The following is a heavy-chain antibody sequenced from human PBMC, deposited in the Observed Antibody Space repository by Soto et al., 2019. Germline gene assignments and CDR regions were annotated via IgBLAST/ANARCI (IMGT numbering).Heavy chain of an antibody. J-gene: IGHJ6*02. Sequence: ASVKVSCKASGYTFTSYGISWVRQAPGQGLEWMGWISAYNGNTNYAQKLQGRVTMTTDTSTSTAYMELRSLRSDDTAVYYWARGPQGDCSSTSCPPEYYYYYGMDVWGQGTTVTVSS. CDR3: ARGPQGDCSSTSCPPEYYYYYGMDV. D-gene: IGHD2-2*01. V-gene: IGHV1-18*04. CDR1: GYTFTSYG. CDR2: ISAYNGNT.